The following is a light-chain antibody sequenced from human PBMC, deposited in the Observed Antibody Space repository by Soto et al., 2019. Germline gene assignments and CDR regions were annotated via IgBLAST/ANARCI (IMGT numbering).Light chain of an antibody. V-gene: IGKV1-39*01. J-gene: IGKJ1*01. CDR2: ATS. Sequence: DIQLTQSPSSLSASTGDGVTITCRASQSIPNSLNWYQQKPGKAPKLLIYATSGLQSGVPSRFSGSGSGTDFTLTISSLQREDFAAYYCQQSFSSSWTFGQGNKVDIK. CDR3: QQSFSSSWT. CDR1: QSIPNS.